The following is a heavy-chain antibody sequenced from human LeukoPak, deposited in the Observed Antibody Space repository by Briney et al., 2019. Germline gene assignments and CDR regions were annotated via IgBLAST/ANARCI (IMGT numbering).Heavy chain of an antibody. J-gene: IGHJ5*02. CDR2: IYPGDSDT. V-gene: IGHV5-51*01. CDR3: ARRRRSSENWFDP. CDR1: GYSFTSYW. D-gene: IGHD6-19*01. Sequence: VESLKIYCKGSGYSFTSYWLGWVRQLPGKGLEWKSNIYPGDSDTRYSPSFQGKVTISADKSISTAYLQWSSLKASDTAMYYCARRRRSSENWFDPWGQGTLVTVSS.